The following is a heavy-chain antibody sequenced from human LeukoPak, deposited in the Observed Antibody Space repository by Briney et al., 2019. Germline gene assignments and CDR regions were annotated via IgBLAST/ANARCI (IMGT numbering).Heavy chain of an antibody. J-gene: IGHJ4*02. CDR2: IYPGNSDT. CDR1: GYTFRNYW. Sequence: GESLKISCQASGYTFRNYWIAWVRQMPGKGLEWIGSIYPGNSDTRHNPSFQGHVTISVDSSTNTAFLQWSSLMASDSAMYHCARHYSPDSSGLLHWGRGTLVTVSS. V-gene: IGHV5-51*01. CDR3: ARHYSPDSSGLLH. D-gene: IGHD3-22*01.